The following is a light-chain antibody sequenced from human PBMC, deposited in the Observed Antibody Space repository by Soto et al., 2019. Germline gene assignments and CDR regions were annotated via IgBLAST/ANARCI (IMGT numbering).Light chain of an antibody. CDR1: QSVSSDF. CDR3: QQYGSSPYT. Sequence: EIVLSQSPGTLSFSPGERATLSCRASQSVSSDFLAWYQQKPGQAPRLLIYGASSRATGIPGRFSGSGSGRDVTLTINRLEPEDVAVYYCQQYGSSPYTFGQGTKLEIK. V-gene: IGKV3-20*01. CDR2: GAS. J-gene: IGKJ2*01.